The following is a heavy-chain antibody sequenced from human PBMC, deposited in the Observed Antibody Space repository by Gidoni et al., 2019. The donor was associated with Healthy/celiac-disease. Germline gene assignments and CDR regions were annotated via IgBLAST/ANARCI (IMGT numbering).Heavy chain of an antibody. V-gene: IGHV4-39*07. D-gene: IGHD3-22*01. J-gene: IGHJ4*02. Sequence: QLQLQASGPVLVKPSETLSLTCTVSGRSISSSNCYWGWIRQPPGKGLEWIASIYYSGSTFYNPSLKSRVTISVDTSKNQFSLKLRSVTAADTAVYYCATERDSSGYYGTFFDYWGQGIVVTVSS. CDR2: IYYSGST. CDR1: GRSISSSNCY. CDR3: ATERDSSGYYGTFFDY.